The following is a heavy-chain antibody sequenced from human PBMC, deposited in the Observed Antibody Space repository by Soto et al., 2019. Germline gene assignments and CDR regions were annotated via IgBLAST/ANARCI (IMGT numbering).Heavy chain of an antibody. V-gene: IGHV4-59*01. Sequence: SETLSLTCTVSGGSISSYYWSWIRQPPGKGLEWIGYIYYSGSTNYNPSLKSRVTISVDTSKNQFSLKLSSVTAADTAVYYCAREKLLWFGELLERSWFDAWGQGTLVTVSS. J-gene: IGHJ5*02. CDR3: AREKLLWFGELLERSWFDA. CDR1: GGSISSYY. CDR2: IYYSGST. D-gene: IGHD3-10*01.